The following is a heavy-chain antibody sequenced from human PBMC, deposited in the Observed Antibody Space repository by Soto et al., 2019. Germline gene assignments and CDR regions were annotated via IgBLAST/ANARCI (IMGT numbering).Heavy chain of an antibody. V-gene: IGHV4-59*01. D-gene: IGHD4-17*01. J-gene: IGHJ3*02. CDR3: ARLYGLDAFDI. CDR2: IYYSGST. Sequence: PSETLSLTCTVSGGSISSYYWSWIRRPPGKGLEWIGYIYYSGSTNYNPSLKSRVTISVDTSKNQFSLKPSSVTAADTAVYYCARLYGLDAFDIWGQGTMVTVS. CDR1: GGSISSYY.